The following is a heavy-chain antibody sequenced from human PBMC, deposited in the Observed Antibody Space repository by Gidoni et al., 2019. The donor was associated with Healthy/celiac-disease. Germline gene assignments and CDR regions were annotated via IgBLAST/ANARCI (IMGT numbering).Heavy chain of an antibody. CDR3: ARRHLGFGELAGFWDY. D-gene: IGHD3-10*01. CDR2: IYYSGST. Sequence: QLQLQESGPGLVKPSETLSLTCTVSGGSISRRSYYWGWIRQPPGKGLEWIGSIYYSGSTYYNPSLKSRVTISVDTSKNQFSLKLSSVTAADTAVYYCARRHLGFGELAGFWDYWGQGTLVTVSS. J-gene: IGHJ4*02. CDR1: GGSISRRSYY. V-gene: IGHV4-39*01.